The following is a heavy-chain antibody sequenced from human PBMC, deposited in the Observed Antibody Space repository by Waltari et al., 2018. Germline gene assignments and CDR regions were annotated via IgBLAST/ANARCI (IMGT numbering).Heavy chain of an antibody. D-gene: IGHD3-10*01. J-gene: IGHJ4*02. CDR2: INPDGSQK. CDR1: GFTFNTLW. Sequence: EVQLVESGGGLVQPGGSLGLSSAPFGFTFNTLWMKWISQAPGKGLEWVANINPDGSQKFYVDSVKGRFTVSRDNAQNSLDLQMNNLRAEDTAVYYCTTLARGESGDYWGQGTLVTVSS. V-gene: IGHV3-7*01. CDR3: TTLARGESGDY.